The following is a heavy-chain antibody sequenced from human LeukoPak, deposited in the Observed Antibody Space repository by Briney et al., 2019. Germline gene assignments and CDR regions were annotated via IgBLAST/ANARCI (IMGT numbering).Heavy chain of an antibody. CDR1: GYTFTSYG. V-gene: IGHV1-18*01. J-gene: IGHJ5*02. Sequence: ASVKVSCKASGYTFTSYGISWVRQAPGQGLEWMGWISAYNGNTNYAQKLQGRVTMTTDTSTSTAYMELRSLRSDDTAVYYCARSRNWGSGSYSWFDPWGQGTLVTVSS. CDR3: ARSRNWGSGSYSWFDP. D-gene: IGHD3-10*01. CDR2: ISAYNGNT.